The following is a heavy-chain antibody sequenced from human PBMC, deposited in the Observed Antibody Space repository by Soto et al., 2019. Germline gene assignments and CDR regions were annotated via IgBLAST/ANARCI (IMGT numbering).Heavy chain of an antibody. V-gene: IGHV3-72*01. CDR3: AMLGGWSGGSSGMDV. CDR2: IRRKANSYTT. D-gene: IGHD6-19*01. J-gene: IGHJ6*02. CDR1: GLIFSDYH. Sequence: EVQLVESGGGLVQPGGSLRLSCAASGLIFSDYHMDWVRQAPGKGLEWVGRIRRKANSYTTEYAASVKGRFTISRDDSKNSLYLQINSLKSEDTAVYYCAMLGGWSGGSSGMDVWGHGTTVTVSS.